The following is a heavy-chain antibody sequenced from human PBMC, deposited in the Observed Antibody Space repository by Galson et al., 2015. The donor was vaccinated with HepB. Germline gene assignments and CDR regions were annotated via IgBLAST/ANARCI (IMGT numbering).Heavy chain of an antibody. Sequence: SVKVSCKASGYTFSSYSITWVRQAPGQGLEWMGWISAYNGNTNYAQGFQGRVTMTTDTSTSTVYMELRSLTSDDTAVYFCARGAFAGVVRATLNNWFDPWGQGTLVTVSS. CDR2: ISAYNGNT. V-gene: IGHV1-18*01. CDR1: GYTFSSYS. J-gene: IGHJ5*02. CDR3: ARGAFAGVVRATLNNWFDP. D-gene: IGHD2-15*01.